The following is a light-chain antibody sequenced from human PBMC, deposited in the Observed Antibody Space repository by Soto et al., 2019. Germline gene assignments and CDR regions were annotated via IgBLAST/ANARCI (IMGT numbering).Light chain of an antibody. Sequence: QSVLTQSPSASASLGASVKLTCTLSRGHSSYAIAWHQQQPEKGPRYLMKVNTDGSHTKGDGIPDRFSGSSSGAERYLTISSLQSEDEADYYCQTWGTGVVFGGGTQLTVL. CDR2: VNTDGSH. CDR3: QTWGTGVV. J-gene: IGLJ2*01. V-gene: IGLV4-69*01. CDR1: RGHSSYA.